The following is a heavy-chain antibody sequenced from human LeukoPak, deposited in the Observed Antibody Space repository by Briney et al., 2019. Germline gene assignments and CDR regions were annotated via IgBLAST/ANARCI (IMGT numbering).Heavy chain of an antibody. CDR3: ARGVWNDVVDYYYMDI. J-gene: IGHJ6*03. CDR1: GFTFSNYG. CDR2: ISSSSSYI. Sequence: GGTLRLSCAASGFTFSNYGMNWVRQAPGKGLEWVSSISSSSSYIYYADSVKGRFTISRDNAKNSLYLQMNSLRAEDTAVYYCARGVWNDVVDYYYMDIWGKGTTVTVSS. V-gene: IGHV3-21*01. D-gene: IGHD1-1*01.